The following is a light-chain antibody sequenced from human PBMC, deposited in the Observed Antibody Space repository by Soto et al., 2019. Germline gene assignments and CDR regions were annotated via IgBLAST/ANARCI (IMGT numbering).Light chain of an antibody. CDR2: DVS. V-gene: IGLV2-14*01. J-gene: IGLJ2*01. CDR1: XXXVGGYNY. CDR3: SSYTSSSTLV. Sequence: QSVLTQPASVSGSPGXSXTXXXXXXXXXVGGYNYASWYQQHPGKAPKLMIYDVSNRPSGVSNRFSGSKSGNTASLTISGLQAEDEADYYCSSYTSSSTLVFGGGTKLTVL.